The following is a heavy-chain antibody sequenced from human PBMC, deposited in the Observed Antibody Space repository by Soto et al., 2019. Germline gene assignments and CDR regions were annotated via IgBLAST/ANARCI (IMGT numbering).Heavy chain of an antibody. D-gene: IGHD2-2*01. V-gene: IGHV4-31*03. Sequence: SETLSLTCTVSGGSISSGAYYWMWIRQHPGKGLEWIGYIYYSGSTYYNPSLKSRVTISVDTSKNQFSLKLSSVTAADTAVYYCARFIVIVPGGGGMDVWGQGTTVTVS. CDR2: IYYSGST. J-gene: IGHJ6*02. CDR3: ARFIVIVPGGGGMDV. CDR1: GGSISSGAYY.